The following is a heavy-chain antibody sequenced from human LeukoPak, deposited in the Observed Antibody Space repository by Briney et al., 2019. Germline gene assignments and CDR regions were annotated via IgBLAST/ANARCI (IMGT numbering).Heavy chain of an antibody. D-gene: IGHD3-10*01. J-gene: IGHJ4*02. CDR1: GGSITSNTYY. V-gene: IGHV4-39*01. CDR3: ARLAVVTMVRGVLDY. Sequence: SETLSLTCTVSGGSITSNTYYWGWIRQPPGKGLGWIGTIFYSGSTYYNPSLKSRVTMSVDTSKNLFSLKLSSVTAADTAVYYCARLAVVTMVRGVLDYWGQGTLVTVSS. CDR2: IFYSGST.